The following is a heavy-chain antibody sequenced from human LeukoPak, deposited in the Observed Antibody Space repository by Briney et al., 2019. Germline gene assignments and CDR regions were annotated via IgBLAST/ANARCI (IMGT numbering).Heavy chain of an antibody. CDR3: ARSDWESYRYMDV. V-gene: IGHV3-21*01. CDR1: GLTFSSYT. D-gene: IGHD1-26*01. CDR2: IRSRRGDI. J-gene: IGHJ6*03. Sequence: GGSLRLSCVASGLTFSSYTMNWVSQAPGKGLEWVSSIRSRRGDIYYVDSVKGRFTISRDNGKNSVYLQMDSLRAEDTAVYYCARSDWESYRYMDVWGTGTTVTVSS.